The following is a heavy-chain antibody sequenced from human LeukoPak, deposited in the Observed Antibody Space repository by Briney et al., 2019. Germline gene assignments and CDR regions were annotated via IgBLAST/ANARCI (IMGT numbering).Heavy chain of an antibody. V-gene: IGHV3-64*01. D-gene: IGHD6-13*01. CDR3: ARVRYSSSWSDY. J-gene: IGHJ4*02. CDR1: IFTFSIYS. Sequence: GRTLRLSRAVSIFTFSIYSMHGAPGAPTRGLEYGSAITSNGGRTHYTKSVKDRFTISRDNSQNTLYIQMGSLRREDMAVYYCARVRYSSSWSDYWGQGTLVTVYS. CDR2: ITSNGGRT.